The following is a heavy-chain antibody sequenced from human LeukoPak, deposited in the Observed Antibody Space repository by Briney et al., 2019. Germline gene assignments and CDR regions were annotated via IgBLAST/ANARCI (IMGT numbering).Heavy chain of an antibody. Sequence: GRSLRLSCAASGFTFSSYGMHWVRQAPGKGLEWVAVISYDGSNKYYADSVKGRFTTSRDNSKNTLYLQMNSLRAEDTAVYYCAKLAYCGGDCYDYFDYWGQGTLVTVSS. CDR1: GFTFSSYG. J-gene: IGHJ4*02. V-gene: IGHV3-30*18. CDR3: AKLAYCGGDCYDYFDY. D-gene: IGHD2-21*02. CDR2: ISYDGSNK.